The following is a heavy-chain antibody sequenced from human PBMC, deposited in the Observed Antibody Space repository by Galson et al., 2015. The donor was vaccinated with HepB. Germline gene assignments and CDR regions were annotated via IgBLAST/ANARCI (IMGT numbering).Heavy chain of an antibody. CDR3: ARDRGFGGDYDF. V-gene: IGHV3-7*03. D-gene: IGHD3-16*01. Sequence: SLRLSCAASGFIFSSYWMSWVRQAPGKGLEWVAKIKEDGSEKYYVDSVKGRFTISRDNTKNSLYLQVDSLRAEDTAVYYCARDRGFGGDYDFWGLGTLVTVSS. CDR2: IKEDGSEK. J-gene: IGHJ4*02. CDR1: GFIFSSYW.